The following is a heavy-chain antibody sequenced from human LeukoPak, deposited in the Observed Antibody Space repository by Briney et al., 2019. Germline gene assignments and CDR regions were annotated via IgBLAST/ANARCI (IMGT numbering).Heavy chain of an antibody. CDR1: GFTFSSYS. CDR3: ARDSETTGYFDY. D-gene: IGHD4-17*01. J-gene: IGHJ4*02. CDR2: ISSSSSYI. Sequence: AGGSLRLSCAACGFTFSSYSMSWVRQAPGKGLGWVSSISSSSSYIYYADSVKGRFTISRDNAKNSLYLQMNSLRAEDTAVYYCARDSETTGYFDYWGQGTLVTVSS. V-gene: IGHV3-21*01.